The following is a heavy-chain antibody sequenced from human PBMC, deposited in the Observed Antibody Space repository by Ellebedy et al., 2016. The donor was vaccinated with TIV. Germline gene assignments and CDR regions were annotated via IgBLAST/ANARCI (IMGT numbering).Heavy chain of an antibody. J-gene: IGHJ4*02. D-gene: IGHD2-2*01. CDR2: IYYSGST. V-gene: IGHV4-39*01. Sequence: SETLSLTXTVSGGSISSSSYYWGWIRQPPGKGLEWIGSIYYSGSTYYNPSLKSRVTISVDTSKNQFSLKLSSVTAADTAVYYCARHKEDIVVVPDFDYWGQGTLVTVSS. CDR1: GGSISSSSYY. CDR3: ARHKEDIVVVPDFDY.